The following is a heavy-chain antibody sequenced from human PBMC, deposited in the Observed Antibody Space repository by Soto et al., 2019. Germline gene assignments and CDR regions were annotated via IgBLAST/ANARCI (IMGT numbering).Heavy chain of an antibody. Sequence: QVQLVESGGGVVQPGRSLRLSCAASGFTFSSYGMHWVRQAPGKGLEWVAVIWYDGSNKYYADSVKGRFTISRDNSKNTLYLQMNSLSAEDTAVYYCARDRWVTRYYYYGMDVWGQGTTVTVSS. CDR2: IWYDGSNK. D-gene: IGHD1-26*01. V-gene: IGHV3-33*01. CDR3: ARDRWVTRYYYYGMDV. J-gene: IGHJ6*02. CDR1: GFTFSSYG.